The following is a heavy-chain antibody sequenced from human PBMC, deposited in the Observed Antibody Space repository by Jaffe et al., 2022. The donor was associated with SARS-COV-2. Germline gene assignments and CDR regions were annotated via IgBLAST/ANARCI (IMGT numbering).Heavy chain of an antibody. CDR3: ARILERRGFEYYYYGMDV. CDR2: IWYDGSNK. D-gene: IGHD1-1*01. Sequence: QVQLVESGGGVVQPGRSLRLSCAASGFTFSSYGMHWVRQAPGKGLEWVAVIWYDGSNKYYADSVKGRFTISRDNSKNTLYLQMNSLRAEDTAVYYCARILERRGFEYYYYGMDVWGQGTTVTVSS. CDR1: GFTFSSYG. J-gene: IGHJ6*02. V-gene: IGHV3-33*01.